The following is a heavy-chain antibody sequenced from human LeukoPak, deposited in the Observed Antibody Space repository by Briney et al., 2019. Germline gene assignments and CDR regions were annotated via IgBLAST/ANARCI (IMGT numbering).Heavy chain of an antibody. CDR2: INSDGSST. CDR1: GFTFSSYW. J-gene: IGHJ4*02. Sequence: GGSLRLSCAASGFTFSSYWMHWVRQAPGKGLVWVSRINSDGSSTSYADSVKGRFTISRDNAKNTLYLQINSLKTEDTAVYYCTRDPWGLSSSWSSSFDYWGQGTLVTVSS. CDR3: TRDPWGLSSSWSSSFDY. D-gene: IGHD6-13*01. V-gene: IGHV3-74*01.